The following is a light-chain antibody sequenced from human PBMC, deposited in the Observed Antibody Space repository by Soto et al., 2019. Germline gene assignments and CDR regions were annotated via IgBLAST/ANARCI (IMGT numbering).Light chain of an antibody. J-gene: IGKJ4*01. V-gene: IGKV1D-13*01. Sequence: QLAQCPCSLSAGVGLRVTITCRASQGISSALGWYQQESGKAVKRLICDGSSLESRVPSLYSGSRSGTDCTLTISGPQPEDVATYYCQQFNKYPRTFGGGTKVDIK. CDR3: QQFNKYPRT. CDR1: QGISSA. CDR2: DGS.